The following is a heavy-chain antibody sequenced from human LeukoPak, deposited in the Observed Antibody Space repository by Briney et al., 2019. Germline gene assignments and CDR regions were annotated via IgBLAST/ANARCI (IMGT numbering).Heavy chain of an antibody. CDR2: IYYSGST. CDR3: AGYSGSYFGTFDY. V-gene: IGHV4-39*07. J-gene: IGHJ4*02. Sequence: SETLSLTCTVSGGSISSSSYYWGWIRQPPGKGLEWIGSIYYSGSTYYNPSLKGRVTISVDTSKNQFSLKLSSVTAADTAVYYCAGYSGSYFGTFDYWGQGTLVTVSS. CDR1: GGSISSSSYY. D-gene: IGHD1-26*01.